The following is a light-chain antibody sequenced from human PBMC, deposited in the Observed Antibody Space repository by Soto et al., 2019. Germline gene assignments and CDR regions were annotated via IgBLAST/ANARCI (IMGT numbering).Light chain of an antibody. Sequence: AIRMTQSPSSFSASTGDRVTITCRASQGISSYLAWYQQKPGKAPKLLIYAASTLQSGVPSRFSGSGSGTDFTLTISCLQSEDFATYSCQQYYSYPPSFTFGPGTKVDIK. CDR2: AAS. V-gene: IGKV1-8*01. CDR1: QGISSY. J-gene: IGKJ3*01. CDR3: QQYYSYPPSFT.